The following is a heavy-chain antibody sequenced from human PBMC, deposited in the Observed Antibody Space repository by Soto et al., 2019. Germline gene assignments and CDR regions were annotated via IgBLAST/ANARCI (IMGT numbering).Heavy chain of an antibody. D-gene: IGHD3-3*02. CDR3: ARYIFGVLTPGIDYYYYMDV. Sequence: SETLSLTCTVSGDSIGSSAYHWGWIRQPPGKGLEWIGSIYDSGSTYYNPSLKSRVTISVDTSKNQFSLKLSSVTAADTAVYYCARYIFGVLTPGIDYYYYMDVWGKGTTVTVSS. CDR1: GDSIGSSAYH. J-gene: IGHJ6*03. CDR2: IYDSGST. V-gene: IGHV4-39*01.